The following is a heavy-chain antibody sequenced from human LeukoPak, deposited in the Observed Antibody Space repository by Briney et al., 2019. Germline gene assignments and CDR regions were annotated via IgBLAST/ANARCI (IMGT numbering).Heavy chain of an antibody. D-gene: IGHD3-16*01. J-gene: IGHJ4*02. V-gene: IGHV3-49*04. CDR3: TREEGGAIDY. Sequence: PGRSLRLSCTASGFTFGDNAMSWVRQAPGKGLEWVSFIRSKAYGGTTEYAASVKGRFTISRDDSKSIAYLQMNSLKTEDTAVYYCTREEGGAIDYWGQGTLVTVSS. CDR1: GFTFGDNA. CDR2: IRSKAYGGTT.